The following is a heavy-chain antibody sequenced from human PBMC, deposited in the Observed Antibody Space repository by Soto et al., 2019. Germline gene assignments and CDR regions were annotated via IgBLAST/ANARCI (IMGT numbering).Heavy chain of an antibody. Sequence: PSETLSLTCTVSGDSISSGRSYWGWIRQPPGEGLEWIGSVYYSGSAYYNPSLKSRVTFSVDTSKNQFSLRLSSVTAADTAVYYCARRHSSGWEFFDYWGQGTLVTVSS. J-gene: IGHJ4*02. CDR1: GDSISSGRSY. CDR3: ARRHSSGWEFFDY. V-gene: IGHV4-39*01. CDR2: VYYSGSA. D-gene: IGHD6-19*01.